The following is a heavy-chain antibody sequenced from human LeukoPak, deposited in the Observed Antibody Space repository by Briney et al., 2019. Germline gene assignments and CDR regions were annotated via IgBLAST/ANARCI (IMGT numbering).Heavy chain of an antibody. D-gene: IGHD1-26*01. CDR3: ARWVGAGTQNSGSYRGFDY. V-gene: IGHV4-59*01. J-gene: IGHJ4*02. Sequence: SETLSLTCTVSGGSIGSYYWSWIRQPPGKGLEWIGYIYYSGSTNYNPSLKSRVTISVDTSKNQFSLKLSSVTAADTAVYYCARWVGAGTQNSGSYRGFDYWGQGTLVTVSS. CDR1: GGSIGSYY. CDR2: IYYSGST.